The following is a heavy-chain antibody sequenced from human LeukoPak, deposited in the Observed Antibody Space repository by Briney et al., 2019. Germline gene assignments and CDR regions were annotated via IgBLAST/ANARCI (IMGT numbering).Heavy chain of an antibody. D-gene: IGHD2-15*01. CDR1: GGSFSGYY. V-gene: IGHV4-34*01. CDR2: ISHSGST. Sequence: SETLSLTCAVYGGSFSGYYWSWIRQPPGKGLEWIGEISHSGSTNYNPSLKSRVTISVDTSKNQFSLKLSSVTAADTAVYYCARYVVAATFYYYGMDVWGQGTTVTVSS. J-gene: IGHJ6*02. CDR3: ARYVVAATFYYYGMDV.